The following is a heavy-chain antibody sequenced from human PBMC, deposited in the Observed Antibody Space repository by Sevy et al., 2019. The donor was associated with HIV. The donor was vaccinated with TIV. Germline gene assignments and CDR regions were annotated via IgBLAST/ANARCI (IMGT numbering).Heavy chain of an antibody. CDR3: AGAYCSGGSGYSLAH. Sequence: ASVKVSGKASGYTFTSYRITWVRQAPGQGLEWMGWISPHNGGTNYAQKLRGRVTMISDTSTSTAYIELRSLGSDDTALYYCAGAYCSGGSGYSLAHWGQGTLVTVSS. CDR1: GYTFTSYR. V-gene: IGHV1-18*01. J-gene: IGHJ4*02. D-gene: IGHD2-15*01. CDR2: ISPHNGGT.